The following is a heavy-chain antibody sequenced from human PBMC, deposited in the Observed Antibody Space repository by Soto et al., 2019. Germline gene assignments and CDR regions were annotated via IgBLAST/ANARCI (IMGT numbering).Heavy chain of an antibody. Sequence: PSETLSLTCTVSGGSIGSNYWSWIRQPPGKGLEWIGYGFYTGSTNYNPSLRSRVAISVDTSKNQVSLRLSSVTVADTPVYYCARENVPTAGPGSIWFGPWGQETLVTVSS. D-gene: IGHD6-13*01. CDR2: GFYTGST. CDR3: ARENVPTAGPGSIWFGP. CDR1: GGSIGSNY. V-gene: IGHV4-59*01. J-gene: IGHJ5*02.